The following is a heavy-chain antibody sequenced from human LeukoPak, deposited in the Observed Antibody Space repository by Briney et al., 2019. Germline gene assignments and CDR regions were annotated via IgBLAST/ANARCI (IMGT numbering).Heavy chain of an antibody. V-gene: IGHV3-48*03. J-gene: IGHJ4*02. CDR3: ARVDHWNFRAAFDY. CDR2: ISSSGSPI. CDR1: GLTFSSYE. Sequence: PGGSLRLSCAASGLTFSSYEMNWVRQAPGKGLEWVSYISSSGSPIYYADSVKGRFTISRDNAKNSLYLQMNSLRGEDTAVYYCARVDHWNFRAAFDYWGQGTLVTVSS. D-gene: IGHD1-7*01.